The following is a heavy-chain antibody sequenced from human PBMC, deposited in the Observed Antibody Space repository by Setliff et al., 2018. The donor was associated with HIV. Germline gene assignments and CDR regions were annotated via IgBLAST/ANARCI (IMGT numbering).Heavy chain of an antibody. CDR2: INPSGGRT. Sequence: ASVKVSCKSSAGSYSIFAINWVRQAPGQGLEWMGIINPSGGRTNYAQKFQGRVTMTRDTSVSTAYMELSRLRSDDTAVFYCARGVKGIATTGKYYFDYWGQGTLVTVSS. CDR3: ARGVKGIATTGKYYFDY. CDR1: AGSYSIFA. V-gene: IGHV1-46*01. D-gene: IGHD6-13*01. J-gene: IGHJ4*02.